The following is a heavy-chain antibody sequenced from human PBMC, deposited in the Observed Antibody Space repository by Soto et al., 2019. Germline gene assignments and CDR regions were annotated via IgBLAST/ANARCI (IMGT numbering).Heavy chain of an antibody. V-gene: IGHV4-4*07. CDR3: ARGQRFSDWFDP. Sequence: SETLSLTCTASGGSMSSYYWTWIRQPAGKGLEWIGRVYSSGGTHYNPSLKSRVTISLDTSKNQFSLRLLSVTDADTAVYYCARGQRFSDWFDPWGQGTLVTVSS. CDR1: GGSMSSYY. CDR2: VYSSGGT. D-gene: IGHD3-3*01. J-gene: IGHJ5*02.